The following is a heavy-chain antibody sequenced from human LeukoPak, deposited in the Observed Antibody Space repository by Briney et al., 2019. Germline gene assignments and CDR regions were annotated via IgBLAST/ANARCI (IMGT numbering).Heavy chain of an antibody. D-gene: IGHD2-21*02. CDR3: ARDPCGGDCYSGNYYYGMDV. CDR2: ITSSSSYI. Sequence: GGSLRLSCTASGFTFSSYRMNWVRQAPGKGLEWVSSITSSSSYIYYADSVKGRFTISRDNAKNSLYLQMNSLRAEDTAVYYCARDPCGGDCYSGNYYYGMDVWGQGTTVTVSS. V-gene: IGHV3-21*01. CDR1: GFTFSSYR. J-gene: IGHJ6*02.